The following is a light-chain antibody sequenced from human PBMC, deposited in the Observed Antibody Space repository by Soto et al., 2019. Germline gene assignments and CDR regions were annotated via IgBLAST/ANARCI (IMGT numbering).Light chain of an antibody. CDR1: QSVLYSSNNKNY. Sequence: DIVMTQSPDSLAVSLGERATINCKSSQSVLYSSNNKNYLAWYQQKPGQPPKLLIYWASTRESGVPDRFSGSGSGTDFTLTISSLQAEDVAVYYCQQFYTTPPWTFGQGTXVXXK. CDR3: QQFYTTPPWT. V-gene: IGKV4-1*01. J-gene: IGKJ1*01. CDR2: WAS.